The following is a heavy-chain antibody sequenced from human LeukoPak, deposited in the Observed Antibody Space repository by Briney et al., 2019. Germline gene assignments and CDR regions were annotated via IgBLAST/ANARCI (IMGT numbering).Heavy chain of an antibody. J-gene: IGHJ4*02. D-gene: IGHD6-19*01. CDR3: ATTRYSSASYSVY. CDR2: SSSGGSAI. CDR1: GFTFSDYY. Sequence: GGSLRLSCAASGFTFSDYYTSWIRQAPGKGLEWVSYSSSGGSAIYYADSVKGRFTISRDNAKNSVYLQMNSLRAEDTAVYYCATTRYSSASYSVYRGQGTLVTVSS. V-gene: IGHV3-11*04.